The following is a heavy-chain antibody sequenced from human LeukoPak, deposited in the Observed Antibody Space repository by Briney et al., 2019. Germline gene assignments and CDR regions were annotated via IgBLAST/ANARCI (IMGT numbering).Heavy chain of an antibody. V-gene: IGHV4-34*01. CDR3: ARAQLWLRYYYGMDV. J-gene: IGHJ6*02. CDR2: INHSGST. D-gene: IGHD5-18*01. Sequence: SETLSLTCAVYGGCFSGYYWSWIRQPPGKGLEWIGEINHSGSTNYNPSLKSRVTISVDTSKNQFSLKLSSVTAADTAVYYCARAQLWLRYYYGMDVWGQGTTVTVSS. CDR1: GGCFSGYY.